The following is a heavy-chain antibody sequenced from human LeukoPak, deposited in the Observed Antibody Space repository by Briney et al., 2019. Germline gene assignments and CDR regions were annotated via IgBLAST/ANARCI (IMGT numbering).Heavy chain of an antibody. CDR2: ISGSGGST. Sequence: GGSLRLSCAPSGFTFRSYAMSWVRQAPGKGLEWVSAISGSGGSTYYADSVKGRFTISRDNSNNTLYLQMNSLRGEDTAVYYCAKDKRSGYDFWSGYPAFDYWGQGTLVTVSS. J-gene: IGHJ4*02. CDR1: GFTFRSYA. CDR3: AKDKRSGYDFWSGYPAFDY. V-gene: IGHV3-23*01. D-gene: IGHD3-3*01.